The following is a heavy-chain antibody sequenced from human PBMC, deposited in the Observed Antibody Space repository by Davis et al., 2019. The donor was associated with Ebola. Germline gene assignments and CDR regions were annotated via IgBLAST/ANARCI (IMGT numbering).Heavy chain of an antibody. D-gene: IGHD4-11*01. Sequence: GESLKISCAASGFTFSSYWMSWVRQAPGKGLEWVANIKQDGSEKYYVDSVKGRFTISRDNAKNSLYLQMNSLRAEDTAVYYCARGDYRTSYYFDYWGQGTLVTVSS. J-gene: IGHJ4*02. CDR1: GFTFSSYW. V-gene: IGHV3-7*01. CDR2: IKQDGSEK. CDR3: ARGDYRTSYYFDY.